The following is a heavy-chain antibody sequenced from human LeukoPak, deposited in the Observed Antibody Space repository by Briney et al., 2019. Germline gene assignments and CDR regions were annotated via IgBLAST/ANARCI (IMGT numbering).Heavy chain of an antibody. CDR3: AKDLTGPRDYYFDY. CDR2: ISSSSSYI. Sequence: GGSLRLSCAASGFTFSSYSMNWVRQAPGKGLEWVSSISSSSSYIYYADSVKGRFTISRDNAKNSLYLQMNSLRAEDTALYYCAKDLTGPRDYYFDYWGQGTLVTVSS. D-gene: IGHD7-27*01. CDR1: GFTFSSYS. J-gene: IGHJ4*02. V-gene: IGHV3-21*04.